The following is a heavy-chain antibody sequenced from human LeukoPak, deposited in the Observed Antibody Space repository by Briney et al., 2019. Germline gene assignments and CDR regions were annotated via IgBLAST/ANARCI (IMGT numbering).Heavy chain of an antibody. CDR1: GGTFSSYA. V-gene: IGHV1-69*04. CDR2: IIPTLGIA. CDR3: AREGRTSPIDY. Sequence: ASVKVSCKASGGTFSSYAISWVRQAPGQGLEWMGRIIPTLGIANYAQKLQGRVTMTTDTSTSTAYMELRSLRSDDTAVYYCAREGRTSPIDYWGQGTLVTVSS. J-gene: IGHJ4*02. D-gene: IGHD2-2*01.